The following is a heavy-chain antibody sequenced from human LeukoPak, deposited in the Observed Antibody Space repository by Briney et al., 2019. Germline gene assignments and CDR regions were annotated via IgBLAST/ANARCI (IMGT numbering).Heavy chain of an antibody. Sequence: ASVKVSFKASGYTFTVYYMHWGRQATGQGLEWMGWMNPNSGNTGYAQKFQGRVTITRNTSISTAYMELSSLRSEDTAVYYCARGPSFRIAARPGYYYMDVWGKGTTVTVSS. D-gene: IGHD6-6*01. J-gene: IGHJ6*03. CDR2: MNPNSGNT. V-gene: IGHV1-8*03. CDR1: GYTFTVYY. CDR3: ARGPSFRIAARPGYYYMDV.